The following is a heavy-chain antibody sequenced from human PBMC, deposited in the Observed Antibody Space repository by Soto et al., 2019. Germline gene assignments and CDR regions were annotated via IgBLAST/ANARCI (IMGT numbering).Heavy chain of an antibody. Sequence: LRLSCAVSGFSFGNYWMSWVRQAPGKGLEWLASIKEDGSERYYLDSVKGRFTISRDNAKDSLSLQMNSLRGEDTAFYYCARDVGPVTIFGEALSGYFDFWGQGTLVTVSS. CDR3: ARDVGPVTIFGEALSGYFDF. CDR2: IKEDGSER. D-gene: IGHD3-3*01. J-gene: IGHJ4*02. V-gene: IGHV3-7*03. CDR1: GFSFGNYW.